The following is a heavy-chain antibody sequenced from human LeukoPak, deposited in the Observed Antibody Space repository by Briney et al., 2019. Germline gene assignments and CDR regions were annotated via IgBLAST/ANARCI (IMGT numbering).Heavy chain of an antibody. CDR1: GYSTSSGYY. CDR3: ARVHCSSTSCSREDYYYYMDV. Sequence: SETLSLTRAVSGYSTSSGYYWGWIRQPPGKGLEGFGRIYHSGSTYYNPSHQNRVPISVDTSKNQFSLKLSSVTAADTAVYYCARVHCSSTSCSREDYYYYMDVWGKGTTVTVSS. V-gene: IGHV4-38-2*01. D-gene: IGHD2-2*01. CDR2: IYHSGST. J-gene: IGHJ6*03.